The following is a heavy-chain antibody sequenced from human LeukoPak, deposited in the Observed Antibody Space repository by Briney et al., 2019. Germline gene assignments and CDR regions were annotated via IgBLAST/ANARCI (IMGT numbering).Heavy chain of an antibody. V-gene: IGHV1-69*05. J-gene: IGHJ3*02. CDR3: AREGEDGYNRGRGAFNI. D-gene: IGHD5-24*01. Sequence: SVKVSCKAAGGTFSSYSISWVRQAPGQGLEWMGGIIPLFGTANYAQKFQGRVTITTDESTSTAYMELSSLRSEDTAVYYCAREGEDGYNRGRGAFNIWGQGTMVTVSS. CDR2: IIPLFGTA. CDR1: GGTFSSYS.